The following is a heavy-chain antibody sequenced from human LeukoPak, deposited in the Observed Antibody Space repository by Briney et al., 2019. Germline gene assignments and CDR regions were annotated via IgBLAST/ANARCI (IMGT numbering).Heavy chain of an antibody. Sequence: GGSLRLSCAASGLTFHDHGMSWVGQVPGKGLEWVSALNWNGDNTGYADSVKGRFTISRDNAKKSLYLQMNSLTAEDTAYYYCAREEGPYFDCWGQGTLVTVSS. CDR2: LNWNGDNT. CDR3: AREEGPYFDC. CDR1: GLTFHDHG. V-gene: IGHV3-20*04. J-gene: IGHJ4*02.